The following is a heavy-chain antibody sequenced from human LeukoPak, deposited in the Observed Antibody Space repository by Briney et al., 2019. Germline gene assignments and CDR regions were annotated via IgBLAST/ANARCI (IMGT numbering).Heavy chain of an antibody. D-gene: IGHD5-18*01. Sequence: GSLRLSCEASGFTFGTFWMSWVRQPPGKGLEWIGEINHSGSTNYNPSLKSRVTISVDTSKNQFSLKLSSVTAADTAVYYCARRLQLWLLFGSRPFDYWGQGTLVTVSS. J-gene: IGHJ4*02. V-gene: IGHV4-34*01. CDR2: INHSGST. CDR3: ARRLQLWLLFGSRPFDY. CDR1: GFTFGTFW.